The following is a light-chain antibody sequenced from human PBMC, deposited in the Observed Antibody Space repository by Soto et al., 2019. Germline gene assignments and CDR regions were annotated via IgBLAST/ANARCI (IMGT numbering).Light chain of an antibody. V-gene: IGLV2-23*01. CDR1: SSDVGSYNL. CDR3: CSYAGSSTPLV. Sequence: QSVLTQPASVSGSPGQSITISCTGTSSDVGSYNLVSWYQLHPGKAPKLIIYEGSKRPSGVSNRFSGSKSGNTASLTISGLQAEYEADYYCCSYAGSSTPLVFGTGTKVTVL. J-gene: IGLJ1*01. CDR2: EGS.